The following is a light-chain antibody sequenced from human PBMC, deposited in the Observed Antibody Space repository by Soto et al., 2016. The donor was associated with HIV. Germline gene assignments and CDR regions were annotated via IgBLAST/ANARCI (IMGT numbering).Light chain of an antibody. J-gene: IGKJ1*01. CDR2: SAS. V-gene: IGKV1-12*01. CDR1: QGISTW. CDR3: QQANSFPQT. Sequence: DIQMTQSPSSVSASVGDRVTLTCRASQGISTWLAWYQQTPGKAPKLLIYSASSLHRGVPSRFRGSGSGTYFTLTITNLQPEDFATYYCQQANSFPQTFGQGTKVEIK.